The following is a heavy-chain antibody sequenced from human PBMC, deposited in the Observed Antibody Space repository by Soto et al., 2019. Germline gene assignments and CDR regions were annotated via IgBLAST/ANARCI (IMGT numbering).Heavy chain of an antibody. CDR1: GFTFSSYA. D-gene: IGHD6-13*01. CDR3: AKIPHSSSWYLDAFDI. J-gene: IGHJ3*02. Sequence: EVQLLESGGXLVQPGGSLRLSCAASGFTFSSYAMSWVRQAPGKGLEWVSAISGSGGSTYYADSVKGRFTISRDNSKNTLYLQMNSLRAEDTAVYYCAKIPHSSSWYLDAFDIWGQGTMVTVSS. CDR2: ISGSGGST. V-gene: IGHV3-23*01.